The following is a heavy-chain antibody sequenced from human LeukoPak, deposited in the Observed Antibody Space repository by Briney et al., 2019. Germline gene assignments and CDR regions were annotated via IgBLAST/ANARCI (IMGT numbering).Heavy chain of an antibody. V-gene: IGHV4-39*07. Sequence: SETLSLTCTVSGGSISSGGYYWSWIRQPPGKGLEWIGSIYYSGSTYYNPSLKSRVTISVDTSKNQFSLKLSSVTAADTAVYYCARKKEVTTLDYWGQGTLVTVSS. CDR1: GGSISSGGYY. CDR3: ARKKEVTTLDY. CDR2: IYYSGST. D-gene: IGHD4-17*01. J-gene: IGHJ4*02.